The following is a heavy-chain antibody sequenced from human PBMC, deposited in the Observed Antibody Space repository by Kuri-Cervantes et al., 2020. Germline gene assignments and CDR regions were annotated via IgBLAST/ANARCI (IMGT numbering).Heavy chain of an antibody. Sequence: GESLKISCAASGFSFSTYGMHWVRQAPGKGLEWVSYISSSGSTIYYADSVKGRFTISRDNAKNSLCLQMNSLRAEDTAVYYCARDSETIAAAGTVRFDPWGQGTLVTVSS. CDR1: GFSFSTYG. J-gene: IGHJ5*02. D-gene: IGHD6-13*01. V-gene: IGHV3-48*04. CDR2: ISSSGSTI. CDR3: ARDSETIAAAGTVRFDP.